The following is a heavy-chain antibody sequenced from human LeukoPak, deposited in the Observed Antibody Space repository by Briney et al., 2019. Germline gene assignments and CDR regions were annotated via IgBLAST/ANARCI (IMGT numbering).Heavy chain of an antibody. CDR1: GYTFTSYG. V-gene: IGHV1-18*01. D-gene: IGHD6-19*01. CDR3: ARGIAVAGGYYYYYMDV. Sequence: ASVKVSXKASGYTFTSYGISWVRQAPGQGLEWMGWISAYNGNTNYAQKLQGRVTMTTDTSTSTAYMELRSLRSDDTAVYYCARGIAVAGGYYYYYMDVWGKGTTVTVSS. J-gene: IGHJ6*03. CDR2: ISAYNGNT.